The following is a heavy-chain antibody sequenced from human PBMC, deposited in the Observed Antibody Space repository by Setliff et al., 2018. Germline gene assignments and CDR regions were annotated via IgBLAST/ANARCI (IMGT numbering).Heavy chain of an antibody. Sequence: SETLSLTCAVSYYSISSGYYWGWIRQPPGKGLEWIGSMYHSGSAYYSPSLESRVTISVDMSKNHLSLKLSSVTAADTAVYYCARHIWGAKMQLPHDVFDIWGQGTMVTVS. CDR2: MYHSGSA. CDR1: YYSISSGYY. J-gene: IGHJ3*02. V-gene: IGHV4-38-2*01. D-gene: IGHD2-2*01. CDR3: ARHIWGAKMQLPHDVFDI.